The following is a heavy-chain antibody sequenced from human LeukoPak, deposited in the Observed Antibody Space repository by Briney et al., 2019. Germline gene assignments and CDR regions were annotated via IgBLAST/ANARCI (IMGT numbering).Heavy chain of an antibody. CDR2: ISWNSGSI. V-gene: IGHV3-9*01. D-gene: IGHD1-26*01. Sequence: GGSLRLSCAASGFTFDDYAMHWVRQAPGKGLEWVSGISWNSGSIGYADSVKDRFTISRDNAKNSLYLQMNSLRAEDTALYYCAKDIRVGATGYYYYYGMDVWGQGTTVTVSS. CDR3: AKDIRVGATGYYYYYGMDV. J-gene: IGHJ6*02. CDR1: GFTFDDYA.